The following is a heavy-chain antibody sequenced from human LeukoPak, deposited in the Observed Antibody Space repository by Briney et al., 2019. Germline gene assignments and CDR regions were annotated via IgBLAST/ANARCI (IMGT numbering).Heavy chain of an antibody. D-gene: IGHD2-15*01. CDR2: ISWDGGSI. Sequence: GGSLRLSCAASGFTFDDYGMHWVRQAPGKGLEWVAGISWDGGSIGYADSVKGRFTISRDNAKNSLYLQMNGLRAEDTAVYYCAKDLHRSGDNHAFDLWGPGTMVPVSS. CDR3: AKDLHRSGDNHAFDL. J-gene: IGHJ3*01. CDR1: GFTFDDYG. V-gene: IGHV3-9*01.